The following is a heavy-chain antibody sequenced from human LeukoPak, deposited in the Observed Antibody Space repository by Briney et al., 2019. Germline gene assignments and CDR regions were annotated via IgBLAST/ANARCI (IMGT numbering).Heavy chain of an antibody. J-gene: IGHJ4*02. V-gene: IGHV4-38-2*02. CDR3: ARVPYCGGDCYSADFDY. Sequence: PSETLSLTCTVSGYSISSGYYWGWIRPPPGKGLEWIGIIYHSGSTYYNPSLKSRVTISIDTSKNHFLLRLSSVPAADTAVCYCARVPYCGGDCYSADFDYWGKGTLVTVSP. D-gene: IGHD2-21*02. CDR2: IYHSGST. CDR1: GYSISSGYY.